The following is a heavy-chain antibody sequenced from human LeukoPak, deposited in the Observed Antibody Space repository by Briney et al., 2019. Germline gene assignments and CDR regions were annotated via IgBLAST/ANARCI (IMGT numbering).Heavy chain of an antibody. V-gene: IGHV3-23*01. Sequence: GGSLRLSCTASGFIFNNYGLIWVRQAPGKGLEWVSAISNDGGGTNYADFVKGRFTISRDNSKNTLFLQMNSLRAEDTALYYCAKGSSGYFFDLWGQGTLVTVSS. CDR2: ISNDGGGT. J-gene: IGHJ4*02. CDR3: AKGSSGYFFDL. D-gene: IGHD3-22*01. CDR1: GFIFNNYG.